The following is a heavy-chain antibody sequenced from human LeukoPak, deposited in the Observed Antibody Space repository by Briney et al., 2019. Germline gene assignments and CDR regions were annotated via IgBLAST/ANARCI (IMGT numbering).Heavy chain of an antibody. CDR3: ATGAASIGWLSHDH. V-gene: IGHV3-23*01. J-gene: IGHJ4*02. Sequence: GGSVRLSCAASGFTFSSFSMSWVRQTPGKGLEWVSDISGSGSITKYADSVKGRFIISRDNSKNTLFLQMNSLTAEDTAVYYCATGAASIGWLSHDHWGQGTLVTVSS. CDR1: GFTFSSFS. D-gene: IGHD2-15*01. CDR2: ISGSGSIT.